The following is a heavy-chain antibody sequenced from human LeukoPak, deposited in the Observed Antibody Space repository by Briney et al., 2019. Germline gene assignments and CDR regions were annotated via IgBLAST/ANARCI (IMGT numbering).Heavy chain of an antibody. J-gene: IGHJ6*02. V-gene: IGHV1-18*01. CDR3: ARDVKTVTYYYYYYGMDV. CDR1: GFTFTSYG. Sequence: GASVKVSCKAPGFTFTSYGISWVRQAPGQGLEWMGWISAYNGNTNYAQKLQGRVTMTTDTSTSTAYMELRSLRSDDTAVYYCARDVKTVTYYYYYYGMDVWGQGTTVTVSS. D-gene: IGHD4-17*01. CDR2: ISAYNGNT.